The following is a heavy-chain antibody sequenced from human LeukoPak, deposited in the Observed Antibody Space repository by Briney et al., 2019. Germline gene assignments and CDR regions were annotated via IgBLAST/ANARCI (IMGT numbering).Heavy chain of an antibody. J-gene: IGHJ4*02. D-gene: IGHD6-19*01. Sequence: GGSLRLSCAASGFTFSSYSMNWVRQAPGKGLEWVSSISSSSSYIYYADSVKGRFTISRDNAKNSLYLQMNSLRAEDTAVYYCASASSGWYRGSYWGQGTLVTVSS. CDR2: ISSSSSYI. V-gene: IGHV3-21*01. CDR1: GFTFSSYS. CDR3: ASASSGWYRGSY.